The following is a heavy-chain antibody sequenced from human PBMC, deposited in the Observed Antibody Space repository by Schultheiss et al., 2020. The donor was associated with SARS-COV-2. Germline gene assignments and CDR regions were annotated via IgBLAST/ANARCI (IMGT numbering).Heavy chain of an antibody. CDR1: GFTFSSFA. V-gene: IGHV3-23*01. J-gene: IGHJ4*02. CDR3: AKGFAGFDY. Sequence: GGSLRLSCAASGFTFSSFAMSWVRQAPGKGLEWVSYISSSGSTIYYADSVKGRFTMSRDNSKNTLYLQMNSLRAEDTAVYYCAKGFAGFDYWGQGTLVTVSS. D-gene: IGHD3-16*01. CDR2: ISSSGSTI.